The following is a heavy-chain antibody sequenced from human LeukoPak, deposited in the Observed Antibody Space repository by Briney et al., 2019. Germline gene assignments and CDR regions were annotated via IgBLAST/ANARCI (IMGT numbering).Heavy chain of an antibody. J-gene: IGHJ6*02. CDR2: INHSGST. Sequence: SETLSLTCAVYGGSFSGYYWSWIRQPPGKGLEWIGEINHSGSTNYNPSLKSRVTMSVDTSKNQFSLKLSSVTAADTAVYYCARGLLWFGDYYYYGMDVWGQGTTVTVSS. CDR3: ARGLLWFGDYYYYGMDV. CDR1: GGSFSGYY. D-gene: IGHD3-10*01. V-gene: IGHV4-34*01.